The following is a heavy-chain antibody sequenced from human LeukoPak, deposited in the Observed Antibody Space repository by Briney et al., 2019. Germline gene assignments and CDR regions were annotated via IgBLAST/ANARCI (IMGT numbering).Heavy chain of an antibody. D-gene: IGHD3-3*01. CDR1: GGSISSGGYY. Sequence: SETLSLTCTVSGGSISSGGYYWSWIRQHPGKGLEWIGYIYYSGSTYYNPSLKSRVTISVDTSKNQFSPKLSSVTAADTAVYYCARGERRFLEWLPIDYWGQGTLVTVSS. V-gene: IGHV4-31*03. CDR2: IYYSGST. J-gene: IGHJ4*02. CDR3: ARGERRFLEWLPIDY.